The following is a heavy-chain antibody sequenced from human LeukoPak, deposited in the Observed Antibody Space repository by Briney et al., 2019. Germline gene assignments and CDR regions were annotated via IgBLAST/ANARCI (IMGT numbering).Heavy chain of an antibody. D-gene: IGHD3-9*01. CDR2: ISYDGSNK. V-gene: IGHV3-30*03. CDR1: AFTFSSSS. CDR3: AAVTGLRYFDWFVRDPRADDY. J-gene: IGHJ4*02. Sequence: GGSLRLSCAASAFTFSSSSMNWVRQAPGKGLEWVAVISYDGSNKYYADSVKGRFTISRDNSKNTLYLQMNSLRAEDTAVYYCAAVTGLRYFDWFVRDPRADDYWGQGTLVTVSS.